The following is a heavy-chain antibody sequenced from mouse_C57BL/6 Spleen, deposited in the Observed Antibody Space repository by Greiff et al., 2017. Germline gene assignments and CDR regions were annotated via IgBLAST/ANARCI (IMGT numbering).Heavy chain of an antibody. CDR2: IYPRSGNT. D-gene: IGHD2-4*01. V-gene: IGHV1-81*01. J-gene: IGHJ3*01. Sequence: QVQLQQSGAELARPGASVKLSCKASGYTFTSYGISWVKQRTGQGLEWIGEIYPRSGNTYYNGKFKGKATLTADKSSSTAYMELRSLTSEDSAVYFCASYDYDDWFAYWGQGTLVTVSA. CDR1: GYTFTSYG. CDR3: ASYDYDDWFAY.